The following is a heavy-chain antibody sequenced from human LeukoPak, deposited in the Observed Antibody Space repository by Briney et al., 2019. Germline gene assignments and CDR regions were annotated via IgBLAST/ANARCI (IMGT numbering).Heavy chain of an antibody. CDR1: GGSISSSSYY. J-gene: IGHJ6*03. Sequence: PSETLSLTCTVSGGSISSSSYYWGWIRQTPGKGLEWIGSIYYSGSTYYNPSLKSRVTISVDTSKNQFSLKLSSVTAADTAVYYCARHLNYYDFWSGYSDRYYMDVWGKGTTVTVSS. CDR2: IYYSGST. V-gene: IGHV4-39*01. D-gene: IGHD3-3*01. CDR3: ARHLNYYDFWSGYSDRYYMDV.